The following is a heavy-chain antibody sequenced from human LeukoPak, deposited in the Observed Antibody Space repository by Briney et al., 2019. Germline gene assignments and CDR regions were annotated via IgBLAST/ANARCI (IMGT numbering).Heavy chain of an antibody. CDR2: IYYSGST. V-gene: IGHV4-39*01. CDR3: ARLVAHFDY. Sequence: SETLSRTCTVSGVSISSGSHYWGWIRQPPGKGLEWIGRIYYSGSTYYNPSLRSRVTISVDTSKNQFSLKLSSVTAADTAVYYCARLVAHFDYWGQGTPVTVSS. J-gene: IGHJ4*02. D-gene: IGHD6-6*01. CDR1: GVSISSGSHY.